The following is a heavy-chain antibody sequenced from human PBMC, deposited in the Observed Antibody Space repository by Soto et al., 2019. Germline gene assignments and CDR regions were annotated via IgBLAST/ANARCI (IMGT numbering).Heavy chain of an antibody. CDR1: GFTFRSYG. D-gene: IGHD3-16*02. CDR2: IKQDESDK. CDR3: AAYCYTMTCTHFHGYS. Sequence: LRLSCAVSGFTFRSYGMHWVRQAPGKGLEWVANIKQDESDKYYVDSVKGRFTISRDNAKNALYLQMNSLRVEDTAVYYCAAYCYTMTCTHFHGYSWGQGTQVTVSS. J-gene: IGHJ5*02. V-gene: IGHV3-7*03.